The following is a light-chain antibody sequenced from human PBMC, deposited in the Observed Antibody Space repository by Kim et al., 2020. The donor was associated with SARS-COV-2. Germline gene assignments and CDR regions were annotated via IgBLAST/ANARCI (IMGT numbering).Light chain of an antibody. Sequence: MGITTCCCSSTNNVGGNNVHWYQQLPGTAPKLLIYGDVNRPSGVPDRFSGSKSGTSASLAITGLQTEDEADYYCQSWDNRLNGYVFGGGTKVTVL. CDR1: STNNVGGNN. V-gene: IGLV1-40*01. J-gene: IGLJ1*01. CDR3: QSWDNRLNGYV. CDR2: GDV.